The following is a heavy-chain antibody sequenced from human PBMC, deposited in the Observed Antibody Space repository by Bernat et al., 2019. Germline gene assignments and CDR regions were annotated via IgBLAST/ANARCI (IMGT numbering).Heavy chain of an antibody. CDR2: ISYDGSNK. Sequence: QVQLVESGGGVVQPGRSLRLSCAASGFTSSSYGMHWVRQAPGKGLEWVAVISYDGSNKYYADSVKGRFTISRDNSKNTLYLQMNSLRAEDTAVYYCAKGSGWYNYWGQGTLVTVSS. D-gene: IGHD6-19*01. J-gene: IGHJ4*02. CDR1: GFTSSSYG. V-gene: IGHV3-30*18. CDR3: AKGSGWYNY.